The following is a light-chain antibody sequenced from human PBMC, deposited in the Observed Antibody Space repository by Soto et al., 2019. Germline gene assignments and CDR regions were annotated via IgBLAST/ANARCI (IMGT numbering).Light chain of an antibody. V-gene: IGKV3-20*01. J-gene: IGKJ2*01. CDR2: GAS. Sequence: EIVLTQSPGTLSLSPGERAALTYRASQSVSSSYLAWYQQKPGQAPRLLIYGASSRATGIPDRFSGSGSGTDFTLTISRLEPEDFAVYYCQQRETFGQGTKVEIK. CDR3: QQRET. CDR1: QSVSSSY.